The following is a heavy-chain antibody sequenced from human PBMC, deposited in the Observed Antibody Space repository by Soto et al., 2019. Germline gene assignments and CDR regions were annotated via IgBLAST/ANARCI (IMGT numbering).Heavy chain of an antibody. D-gene: IGHD3-22*01. Sequence: QVQLQQSGPGLVKPSQTLSLTCAISGDSVSSNSAAWNWLRQSPSRGLEWLGRTYYRSKWYNDYAVSVKSRITINPDTSKNQFSLQLNSVTPEDTAVYYCARGSPYYYDSSGYYSYWGQGTLVTVSS. CDR1: GDSVSSNSAA. CDR3: ARGSPYYYDSSGYYSY. V-gene: IGHV6-1*01. J-gene: IGHJ4*02. CDR2: TYYRSKWYN.